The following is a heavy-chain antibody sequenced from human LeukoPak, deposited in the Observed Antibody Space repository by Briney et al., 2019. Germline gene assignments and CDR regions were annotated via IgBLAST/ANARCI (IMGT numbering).Heavy chain of an antibody. V-gene: IGHV3-9*01. J-gene: IGHJ4*02. CDR2: ISWNSGSI. CDR3: AKDSSSSGYYSYYFDY. D-gene: IGHD3-22*01. CDR1: GFTFDDYA. Sequence: GGSLRLSCAASGFTFDDYAMHWVRQAPGKGLEWVSGISWNSGSIGYADSVKGRFTISRDNAKNSLYLQMNSLGAEDTALYYCAKDSSSSGYYSYYFDYWGQGTLVTVSS.